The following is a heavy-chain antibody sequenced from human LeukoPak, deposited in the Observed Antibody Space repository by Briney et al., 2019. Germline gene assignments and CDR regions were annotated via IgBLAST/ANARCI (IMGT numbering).Heavy chain of an antibody. Sequence: SETLSLTCIVSGGSISSYYWSWIRQPPGKGLEWIGYIYSSGSTNSNPSPKSRVSISVDTFKSQFSLKLSSVSAADTAVYYCARDHGWLPGRAFDIWGQGTMVTVSS. J-gene: IGHJ3*02. CDR1: GGSISSYY. D-gene: IGHD3-9*01. CDR2: IYSSGST. V-gene: IGHV4-59*01. CDR3: ARDHGWLPGRAFDI.